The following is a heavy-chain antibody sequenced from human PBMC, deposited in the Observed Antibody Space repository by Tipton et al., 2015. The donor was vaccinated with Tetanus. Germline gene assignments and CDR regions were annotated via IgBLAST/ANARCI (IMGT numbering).Heavy chain of an antibody. V-gene: IGHV4-59*01. D-gene: IGHD6-19*01. CDR1: GGSISSYY. Sequence: TLSLTCTVSGGSISSYYWSWVRQPPGKGLEWIGYIYYSGSTNYNPSLKSRVTISVDTSKNQFSLKLSSVTAADTAVYYCARHSGWYNFFTGVDVWGLGTTVTVSS. CDR2: IYYSGST. J-gene: IGHJ6*02. CDR3: ARHSGWYNFFTGVDV.